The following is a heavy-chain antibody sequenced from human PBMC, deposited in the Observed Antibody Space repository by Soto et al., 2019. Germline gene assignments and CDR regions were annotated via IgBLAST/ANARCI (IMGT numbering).Heavy chain of an antibody. CDR3: ARRDNWNYGFAFDI. CDR1: GFTFSSYS. D-gene: IGHD1-7*01. J-gene: IGHJ3*02. Sequence: PGGSLRLSCAASGFTFSSYSMSWVRQAPGKGLEWISYISSSSSTIYYADSVKGRFTIFRDNAKNSLYLQMNSLRDEDTAVYYCARRDNWNYGFAFDIWGRGTMVTVSS. CDR2: ISSSSSTI. V-gene: IGHV3-48*02.